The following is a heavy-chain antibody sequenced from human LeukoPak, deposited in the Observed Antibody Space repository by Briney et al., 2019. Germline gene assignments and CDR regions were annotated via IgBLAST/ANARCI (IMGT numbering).Heavy chain of an antibody. V-gene: IGHV4-30-4*08. CDR3: ARDPAVDAFDI. J-gene: IGHJ3*02. Sequence: SQTLSLTCTVSGGSISSGDYYWSWIRQPPGKGLEWIGYIYYSGSTYYNPSLKSRVTISVDTSKNQFSLKLSSVTAADTAVYYCARDPAVDAFDIWGQGTMVAVSS. CDR1: GGSISSGDYY. CDR2: IYYSGST.